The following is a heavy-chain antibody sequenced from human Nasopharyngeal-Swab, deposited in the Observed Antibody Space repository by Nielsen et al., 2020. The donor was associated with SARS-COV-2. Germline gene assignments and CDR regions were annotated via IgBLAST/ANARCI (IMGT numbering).Heavy chain of an antibody. CDR3: AREGDYYDSSGYFHYFDY. J-gene: IGHJ4*02. D-gene: IGHD3-22*01. V-gene: IGHV3-11*04. CDR2: ISSSGSTI. Sequence: GESLKISCVASGFTFSDYYMSWIRQAPGKGLEWVSYISSSGSTIYYADSVKGRFTISRDNAKNSLYLQMNSLRAEDTAVYYCAREGDYYDSSGYFHYFDYWGQGTLVTVSS. CDR1: GFTFSDYY.